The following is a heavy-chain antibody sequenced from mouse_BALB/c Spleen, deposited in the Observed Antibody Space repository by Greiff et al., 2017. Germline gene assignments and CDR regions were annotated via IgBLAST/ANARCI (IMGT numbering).Heavy chain of an antibody. D-gene: IGHD2-1*01. Sequence: EVQLQQTGPELVKPGASVKISCKASGYSFTDYIMLWVKQSHGKSLEWIGNINPYYGSTSYNLKFKGKATLTVDKSSSTAYMQLNSLTSEDSAVYYCARDGNYERYDAMDYWGQGTSVTVSS. V-gene: IGHV1-39*01. J-gene: IGHJ4*01. CDR3: ARDGNYERYDAMDY. CDR2: INPYYGST. CDR1: GYSFTDYI.